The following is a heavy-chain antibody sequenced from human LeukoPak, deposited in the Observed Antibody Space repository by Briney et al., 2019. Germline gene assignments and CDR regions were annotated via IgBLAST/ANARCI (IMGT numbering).Heavy chain of an antibody. J-gene: IGHJ5*02. CDR1: GFTFSSYG. CDR2: IWYDGSNK. V-gene: IGHV3-33*01. Sequence: GGSLRLSCAASGFTFSSYGMPWVRQAPGKGLEWVAVIWYDGSNKYYADSAKGRFTISRDNSKNTLYLQMNSLRAEDTAVYYCAREAYCSSTSCYNWFDPWGQGTLVTVSS. D-gene: IGHD2-2*01. CDR3: AREAYCSSTSCYNWFDP.